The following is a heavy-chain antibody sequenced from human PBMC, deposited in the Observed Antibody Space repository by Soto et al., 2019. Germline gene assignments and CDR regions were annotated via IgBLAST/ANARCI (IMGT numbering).Heavy chain of an antibody. CDR3: VKDESINWYSGHFRH. V-gene: IGHV3-9*01. CDR1: VFTFDDYA. Sequence: LLVSCASSVFTFDDYAMHWVRQVPGKGLDLVSGINWNSGSIGYGDSVKGRFAISIDNAKNSLHLQMNSLSAEDTSFYYCVKDESINWYSGHFRHWGQGTLVTVSS. D-gene: IGHD6-13*01. J-gene: IGHJ1*01. CDR2: INWNSGSI.